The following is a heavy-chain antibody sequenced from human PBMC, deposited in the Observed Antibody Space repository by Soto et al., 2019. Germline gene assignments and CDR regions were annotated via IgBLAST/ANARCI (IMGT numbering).Heavy chain of an antibody. CDR1: GGSITSDY. Sequence: QVQLQESGPGLVKPSETLSLTCSVSGGSITSDYWTWIRQPPGKGLEWIGYISYRGRTTYNPSLKSRITIAAGTCKNQFSLKLSSVTASDTAVYYRARSGGNSGCVFWGQGPLVTVSS. D-gene: IGHD6-19*01. V-gene: IGHV4-59*08. J-gene: IGHJ4*02. CDR2: ISYRGRT. CDR3: ARSGGNSGCVF.